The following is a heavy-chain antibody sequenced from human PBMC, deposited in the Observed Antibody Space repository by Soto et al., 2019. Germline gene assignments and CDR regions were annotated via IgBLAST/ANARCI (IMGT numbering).Heavy chain of an antibody. CDR1: GGTFITYS. CDR3: ASSSGNNYGVGTNYYFDY. D-gene: IGHD1-26*01. CDR2: IIPIFCTA. J-gene: IGHJ4*02. Sequence: QVQLVQSGAEVKKPWSSVKVSCKTSGGTFITYSIVWVLQSPEEGLEWMGGIIPIFCTANYAQKFQYRVIIPADKSTITAFMELSSLKSEDTAMYYCASSSGNNYGVGTNYYFDYWGQGTLVTVSS. V-gene: IGHV1-69*06.